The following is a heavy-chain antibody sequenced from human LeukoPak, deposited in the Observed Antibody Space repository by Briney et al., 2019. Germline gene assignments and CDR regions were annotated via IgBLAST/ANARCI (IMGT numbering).Heavy chain of an antibody. CDR3: ALSNSWQAFDY. V-gene: IGHV1-46*03. J-gene: IGHJ4*02. Sequence: ASVKVSCKASGYTFTTYYIHWVRQAPGQGLEWMGIINPSGGSTNYAQKFQGRVTMTRDTSISTAYMELSRLRSDDTAVYYCALSNSWQAFDYWGQGTLVTVSS. D-gene: IGHD6-13*01. CDR1: GYTFTTYY. CDR2: INPSGGST.